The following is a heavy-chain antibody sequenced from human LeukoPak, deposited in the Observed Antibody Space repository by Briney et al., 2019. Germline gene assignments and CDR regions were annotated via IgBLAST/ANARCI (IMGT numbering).Heavy chain of an antibody. J-gene: IGHJ4*02. Sequence: SVKVSCKASGDTISNYAISWVRQAPGQGLEWMGGIIPIFGSANYAQNFRGRVTITADESTSTAYMELSSLRSEDTAVYYCARARVIVVVPAVLDYWGQGTLVTVSS. V-gene: IGHV1-69*13. CDR1: GDTISNYA. CDR3: ARARVIVVVPAVLDY. D-gene: IGHD2-2*01. CDR2: IIPIFGSA.